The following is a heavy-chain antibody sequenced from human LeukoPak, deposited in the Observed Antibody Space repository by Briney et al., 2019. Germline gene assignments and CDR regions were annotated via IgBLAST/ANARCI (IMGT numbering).Heavy chain of an antibody. CDR1: GFTFSNYA. V-gene: IGHV3-23*01. J-gene: IGHJ4*02. Sequence: GGSLRLSCAASGFTFSNYAMSWVRQAPGKGLEWVSALGGSGISAYYADSVKGRFTISRDNSRNTLYLQMNSLRAEDTAVYYCAKRTGDDFDYWGQGTLVIV. CDR3: AKRTGDDFDY. D-gene: IGHD7-27*01. CDR2: LGGSGISA.